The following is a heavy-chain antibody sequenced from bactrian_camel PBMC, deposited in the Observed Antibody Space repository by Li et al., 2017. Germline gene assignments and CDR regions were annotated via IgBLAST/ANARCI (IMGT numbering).Heavy chain of an antibody. CDR3: AADGPYAQICHVDSSRSAYVY. CDR1: GYTVSSTR. Sequence: QVQLVESGGGSVQAGGSLRLSCAASGYTVSSTRMGWFRQAPGKEREGVASIDRDGITTYADSAKGRFTISKDNAKNTVYLQMNSLKPEDTAMYYCAADGPYAQICHVDSSRSAYVYWGQGTQVTVS. V-gene: IGHV3S53*01. J-gene: IGHJ4*01. CDR2: IDRDGIT.